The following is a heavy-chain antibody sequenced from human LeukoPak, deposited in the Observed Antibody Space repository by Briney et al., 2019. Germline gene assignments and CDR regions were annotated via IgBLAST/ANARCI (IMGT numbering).Heavy chain of an antibody. CDR2: IWYDGSNK. D-gene: IGHD4-17*01. CDR1: GFTFSSYG. V-gene: IGHV3-33*01. CDR3: ARDLNYGDYGIFDY. J-gene: IGHJ4*02. Sequence: GGSLRLSCAASGFTFSSYGMHWVRQAPGKGLEWVAVIWYDGSNKYYADSVKGRFTISRDNSKNTLYLQMNSLRAEDTAVYYCARDLNYGDYGIFDYWAREPWSPSPQ.